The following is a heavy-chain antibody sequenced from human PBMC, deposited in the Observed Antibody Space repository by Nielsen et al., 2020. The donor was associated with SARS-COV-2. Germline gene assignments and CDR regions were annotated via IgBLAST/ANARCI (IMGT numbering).Heavy chain of an antibody. Sequence: PGKGLEWIGEINHLGGTNYNPSLKSRVTISVDTSKNQFSLKLSSVTAADTAVYYCARDLLIYCGGDCGYDYWGQGTLVTVSS. CDR2: INHLGGT. CDR3: ARDLLIYCGGDCGYDY. J-gene: IGHJ4*02. V-gene: IGHV4-34*01. D-gene: IGHD2-21*02.